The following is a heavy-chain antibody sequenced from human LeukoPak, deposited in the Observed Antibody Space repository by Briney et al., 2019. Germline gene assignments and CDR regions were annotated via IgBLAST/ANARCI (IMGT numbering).Heavy chain of an antibody. D-gene: IGHD3-10*01. CDR2: IYYDGSNK. J-gene: IGHJ5*02. V-gene: IGHV3-30*18. CDR1: GFTFSTYG. CDR3: AKNSGRGWFDP. Sequence: GGSLRPSCAASGFTFSTYGMHWGRHAPGKGRVGWAVIYYDGSNKYYADCVQGRFTISRDNSKNTRYLQMNSMRAEDTDVYYCAKNSGRGWFDPWGQGTLVTVSS.